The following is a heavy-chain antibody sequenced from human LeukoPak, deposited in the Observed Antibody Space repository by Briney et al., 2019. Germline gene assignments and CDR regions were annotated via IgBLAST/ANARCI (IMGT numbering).Heavy chain of an antibody. CDR2: LSGCGGRT. V-gene: IGHV3-23*01. CDR3: AKDKGYYDILTGYYEIYYYGMDV. CDR1: GFTFSSYD. Sequence: GGPLTLPCAACGFTFSSYDMSWPRQSPGKGLEWFTDLSGCGGRTYYADSVKARLTLHRDNYKNTLYLQMNSLRAEDTAVYYCAKDKGYYDILTGYYEIYYYGMDVWGQGTTVTVSS. D-gene: IGHD3-9*01. J-gene: IGHJ6*02.